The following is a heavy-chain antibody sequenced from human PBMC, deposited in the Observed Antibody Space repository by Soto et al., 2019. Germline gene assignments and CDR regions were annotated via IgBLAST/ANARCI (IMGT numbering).Heavy chain of an antibody. J-gene: IGHJ5*02. CDR1: GGSVSSGSYY. CDR2: IYYSGST. D-gene: IGHD6-13*01. CDR3: ARDFGEYSSSWTRWFDP. Sequence: KTSETLSLTCTVSGGSVSSGSYYWSWIRQPPGKGLEWIGYIYYSGSTNYNPSLKSRVTISVDTSKNQFSLKLSSVTAADTAVYYCARDFGEYSSSWTRWFDPWGQGTLVTVSS. V-gene: IGHV4-61*01.